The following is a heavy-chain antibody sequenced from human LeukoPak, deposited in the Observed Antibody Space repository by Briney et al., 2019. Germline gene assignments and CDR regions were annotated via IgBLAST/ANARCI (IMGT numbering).Heavy chain of an antibody. CDR1: GGSISNYY. V-gene: IGHV4-59*08. J-gene: IGHJ4*02. Sequence: PSETLSLTCTVSGGSISNYYWTWIRQPPGKGLEWIGYIYYSGSTNYNPSLKSRVTISVDTSKNQFSLKLSSVTAADTAVYYCARQGDYDTLFDYWGQGTLVTVSS. D-gene: IGHD3-22*01. CDR2: IYYSGST. CDR3: ARQGDYDTLFDY.